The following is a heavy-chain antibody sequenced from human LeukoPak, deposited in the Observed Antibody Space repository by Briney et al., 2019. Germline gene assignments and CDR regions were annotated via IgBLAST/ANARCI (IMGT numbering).Heavy chain of an antibody. CDR3: ARAPGPIFGVVTQYFDY. J-gene: IGHJ4*02. CDR2: ISAYNGNT. V-gene: IGHV1-18*01. CDR1: GYTFTSYG. Sequence: GASVKVSCKASGYTFTSYGISWVRQAPGQGLEWMGWISAYNGNTNYAQKLQGRVTMTTDTSTSTAYMELRSLRSDDTAVYYCARAPGPIFGVVTQYFDYWGQGTLVTVSS. D-gene: IGHD3-3*01.